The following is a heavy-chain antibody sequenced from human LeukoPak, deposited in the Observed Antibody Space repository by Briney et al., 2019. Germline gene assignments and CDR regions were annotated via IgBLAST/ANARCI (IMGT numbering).Heavy chain of an antibody. CDR3: ARLSSGSPGDY. Sequence: PSETLSLTCTVSGGSISSSSYYWGWIRQPPGKGLEWIGSIYYSGSTYYNSSLKSRVTISVDTSKNQFSLKLSSVTAADTAVYYCARLSSGSPGDYWGQGTLVTVSS. CDR2: IYYSGST. V-gene: IGHV4-39*01. J-gene: IGHJ4*02. D-gene: IGHD3-10*01. CDR1: GGSISSSSYY.